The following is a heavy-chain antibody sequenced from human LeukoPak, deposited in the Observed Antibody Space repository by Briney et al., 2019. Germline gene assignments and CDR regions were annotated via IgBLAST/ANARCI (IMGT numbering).Heavy chain of an antibody. CDR1: TFGDYA. D-gene: IGHD3-10*01. V-gene: IGHV4-30-4*08. J-gene: IGHJ4*02. CDR2: IYYSGST. Sequence: TFGDYAMSWVRQPPGKGLEWIGYIYYSGSTYYNPSFKSRVTISVDTSKNQFSLKLSSVIAADTAVYYCARVSGKWFGELLGSNFDYWGQGTLVTVSS. CDR3: ARVSGKWFGELLGSNFDY.